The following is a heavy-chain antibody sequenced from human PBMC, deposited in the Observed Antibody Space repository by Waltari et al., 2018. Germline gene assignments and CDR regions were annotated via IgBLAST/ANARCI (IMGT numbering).Heavy chain of an antibody. CDR2: INPKTGGT. CDR1: LYTFTGYF. CDR3: ALYSSSSYRAFDS. V-gene: IGHV1-2*02. J-gene: IGHJ3*02. Sequence: QVHVVQSGAEMKKPGASVKVSCTASLYTFTGYFVHWVRQAPGQGLEWMGWINPKTGGTNYAQKFQGRITVTSDSSISTAYMEMSGLKSNDTALYFCALYSSSSYRAFDSWGQGTMVTVSS. D-gene: IGHD6-6*01.